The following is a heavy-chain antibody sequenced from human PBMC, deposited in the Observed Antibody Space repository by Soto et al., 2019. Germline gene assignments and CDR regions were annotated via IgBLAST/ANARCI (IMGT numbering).Heavy chain of an antibody. CDR3: ARHLVGATYYYYYGMDV. J-gene: IGHJ6*02. Sequence: QLQLQESGPGLVKPSETLSLTCTVSGGSISSSSYYWGWIRQPPGKGLEWIGSIYYSGSTYYNPSLKSRVTISVDTSKNQFSLKLSSVTAADTAVYYCARHLVGATYYYYYGMDVWGQGTTVTVSS. D-gene: IGHD1-26*01. CDR2: IYYSGST. CDR1: GGSISSSSYY. V-gene: IGHV4-39*01.